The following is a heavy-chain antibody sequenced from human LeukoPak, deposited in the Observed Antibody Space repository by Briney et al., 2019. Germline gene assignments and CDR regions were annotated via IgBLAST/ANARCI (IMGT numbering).Heavy chain of an antibody. J-gene: IGHJ4*02. Sequence: ESGPRLVKPSETLSLTCTVSGASITDHYWTWIRQPPGKGLEWIGHVFYSGSTNYNPSLKSRLTVSVDTSKKQFSLRLRSVAASDTAVYYCVAGEGWLDYWGQGTLVTVSS. V-gene: IGHV4-59*08. D-gene: IGHD6-19*01. CDR1: GASITDHY. CDR3: VAGEGWLDY. CDR2: VFYSGST.